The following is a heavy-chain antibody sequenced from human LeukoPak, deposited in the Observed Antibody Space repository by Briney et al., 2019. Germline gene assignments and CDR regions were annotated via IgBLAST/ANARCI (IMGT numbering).Heavy chain of an antibody. CDR1: GFTFDDYA. Sequence: PGGSLRLSCAASGFTFDDYAMRWVRQAPGKGLEWVSGISWNSGSIGYADSVKGRFTISRDNAKNSLYLQMNSLRAEDTAVYYCARDRLHYVEYEKTFDYWGQGTLVTVSS. J-gene: IGHJ4*02. D-gene: IGHD4-17*01. V-gene: IGHV3-9*01. CDR2: ISWNSGSI. CDR3: ARDRLHYVEYEKTFDY.